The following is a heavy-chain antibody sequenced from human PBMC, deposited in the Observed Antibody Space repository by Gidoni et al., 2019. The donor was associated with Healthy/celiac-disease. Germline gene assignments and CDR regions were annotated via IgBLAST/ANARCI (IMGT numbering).Heavy chain of an antibody. V-gene: IGHV3-33*01. J-gene: IGHJ4*02. CDR3: ARAGWAVAGPFDY. D-gene: IGHD6-19*01. CDR2: IWYDGSNK. Sequence: KGLEWVAVIWYDGSNKYYADSVKGRFTISRDNSKNTLYLQMNSLRAEDTAVYYCARAGWAVAGPFDYWGQGTLVTVSS.